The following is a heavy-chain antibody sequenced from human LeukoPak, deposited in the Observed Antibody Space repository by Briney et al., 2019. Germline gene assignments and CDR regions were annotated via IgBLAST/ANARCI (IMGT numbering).Heavy chain of an antibody. CDR3: VSIPGD. Sequence: TGGSLRLSCAASGFTFSSYWMHWVRQAPGKGLVWVSRTNSDGSSTSYADSAKGRFTISRDNAKNTLYLQMNTLRAEDTAVYYCVSIPGDWGQGILVTVSS. D-gene: IGHD7-27*01. CDR2: TNSDGSST. J-gene: IGHJ4*02. CDR1: GFTFSSYW. V-gene: IGHV3-74*01.